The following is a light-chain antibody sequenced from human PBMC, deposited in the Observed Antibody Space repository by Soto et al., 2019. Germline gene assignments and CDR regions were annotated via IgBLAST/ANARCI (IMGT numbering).Light chain of an antibody. J-gene: IGLJ2*01. CDR2: DVI. CDR3: SSYTSTTTVV. Sequence: QSALTQPASVSGCPGQSITISCTGTSSDFGAYNSVSWYQQHPGKAPKLMIYDVIHRPSGVSNRFSGSKSGNTASLTISGLQAEDEADYYCSSYTSTTTVVFGGGTKLTVL. CDR1: SSDFGAYNS. V-gene: IGLV2-14*01.